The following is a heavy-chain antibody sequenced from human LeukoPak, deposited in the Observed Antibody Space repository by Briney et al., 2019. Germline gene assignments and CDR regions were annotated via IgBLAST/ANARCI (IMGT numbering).Heavy chain of an antibody. CDR1: GFTFSDYY. V-gene: IGHV3-11*06. D-gene: IGHD6-19*01. Sequence: PGGSLRLSCAASGFTFSDYYMSWIRQAPGKGLEWVSYISSSSSYTNYADSVKGRFTISRDNAKNSLYLQMNSLRAEDTAAYYCASIGGYSSGWYYHGYWGQGTLVTVSS. CDR2: ISSSSSYT. CDR3: ASIGGYSSGWYYHGY. J-gene: IGHJ4*02.